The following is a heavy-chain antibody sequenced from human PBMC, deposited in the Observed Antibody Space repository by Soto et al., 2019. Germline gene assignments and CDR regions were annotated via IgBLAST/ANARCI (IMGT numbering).Heavy chain of an antibody. J-gene: IGHJ5*02. Sequence: SETLSLTCTVSGGSISSGDYYWSWIRQPPGKGLEWIGYIYYSGSTYYNPSLKSRVTISVDTSKNQFSLKLSSVTAADTAVYYCARLYYDILTGYAAWFDPWGQGTLVTGSS. CDR3: ARLYYDILTGYAAWFDP. CDR2: IYYSGST. D-gene: IGHD3-9*01. V-gene: IGHV4-30-4*01. CDR1: GGSISSGDYY.